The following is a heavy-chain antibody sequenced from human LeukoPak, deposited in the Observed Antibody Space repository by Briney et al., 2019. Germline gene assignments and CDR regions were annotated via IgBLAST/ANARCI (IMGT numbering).Heavy chain of an antibody. CDR2: IIPIFGTA. J-gene: IGHJ5*02. CDR1: GGTFSSYA. V-gene: IGHV1-69*01. CDR3: ARVVRDVVGHNWFDP. D-gene: IGHD3-10*01. Sequence: SVKVSCKASGGTFSSYAISWVRQAPGQGLKWMGGIIPIFGTANYAQKFQGRVTITADESTSTAYMELSSLRSEDTAVYYCARVVRDVVGHNWFDPWGQGTLVTVSS.